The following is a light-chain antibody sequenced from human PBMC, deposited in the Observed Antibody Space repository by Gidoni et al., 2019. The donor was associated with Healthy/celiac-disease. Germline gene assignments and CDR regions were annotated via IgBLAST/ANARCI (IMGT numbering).Light chain of an antibody. CDR2: DVS. Sequence: QSALTQPASVSGSPGQSITISCTGTSSDVGGYNYFSWYQQHPGKDHKLMMYDVSNRPSGVSNRFSVSKSGNTASLTISGLQAEDEADYYCSSYTTSSFYVFGTGTKGTVL. J-gene: IGLJ1*01. CDR3: SSYTTSSFYV. CDR1: SSDVGGYNY. V-gene: IGLV2-14*01.